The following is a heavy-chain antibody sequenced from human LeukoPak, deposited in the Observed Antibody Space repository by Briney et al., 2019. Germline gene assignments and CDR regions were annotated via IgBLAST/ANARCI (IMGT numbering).Heavy chain of an antibody. CDR1: GFTFSSYA. Sequence: GGSLRVSCAASGFTFSSYAMSWVRQAPGKGLEWVSAISGSGGSTYYADSVKGRFTISRDNSKNTLYLQMNSLRAEDTAVYYCARRDYYYDSSGQYHFDYWGQGTLVTVSS. D-gene: IGHD3-22*01. CDR3: ARRDYYYDSSGQYHFDY. CDR2: ISGSGGST. V-gene: IGHV3-23*01. J-gene: IGHJ4*02.